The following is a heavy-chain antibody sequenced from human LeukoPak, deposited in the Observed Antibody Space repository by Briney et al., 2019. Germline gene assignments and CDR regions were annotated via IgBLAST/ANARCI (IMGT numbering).Heavy chain of an antibody. CDR3: ARHRYGPGRRFDY. V-gene: IGHV4-59*08. D-gene: IGHD3-10*01. CDR1: GGSISSYY. Sequence: PSETLSLTCTVSGGSISSYYWSWIRQPPGKGLEWIGYIYYSGSTNYNPSLKSRVTISVDTSKNQFSLKLSSVTAADTAVYYCARHRYGPGRRFDYWGHGTLVTVSS. J-gene: IGHJ4*01. CDR2: IYYSGST.